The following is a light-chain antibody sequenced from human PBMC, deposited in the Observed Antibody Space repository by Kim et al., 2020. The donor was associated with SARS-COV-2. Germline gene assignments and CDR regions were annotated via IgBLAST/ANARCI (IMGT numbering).Light chain of an antibody. CDR2: NVS. CDR3: RSYTSSRTLGV. CDR1: SSDVGGYNF. V-gene: IGLV2-14*03. Sequence: QSVLTQPASVSGSPGQTVTISCTGTSSDVGGYNFVSWYQHHPGKAPKLMIYNVSKRPSGVSHRFSGSKSGTTASLTISGLQGEDEADYYCRSYTSSRTLGVFGGGTKLTVL. J-gene: IGLJ2*01.